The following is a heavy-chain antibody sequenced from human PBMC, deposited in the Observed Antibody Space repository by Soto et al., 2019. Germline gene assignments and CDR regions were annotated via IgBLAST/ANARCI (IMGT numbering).Heavy chain of an antibody. V-gene: IGHV1-18*01. Sequence: QGQLVESGAEVKKPGASVKVSCKASGYTFTSYGISWVRQGPGQGLEWMGWISAYNGNTNYAQKLQCRVTMTTDTSTSTAYMEVRSLRSDDTAVYYCARVDYSSSPGDYWGQGTLVTVSS. CDR1: GYTFTSYG. D-gene: IGHD6-6*01. CDR2: ISAYNGNT. CDR3: ARVDYSSSPGDY. J-gene: IGHJ4*02.